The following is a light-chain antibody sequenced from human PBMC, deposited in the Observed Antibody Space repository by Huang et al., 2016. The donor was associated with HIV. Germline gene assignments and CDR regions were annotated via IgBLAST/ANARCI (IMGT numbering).Light chain of an antibody. CDR1: QSVSRF. CDR2: DES. CDR3: QQRSSWPRVT. Sequence: EIVLTQSPATLSLSPGERATLSCRASQSVSRFLAWYQQKAGQAPRLLIYDESNRAIDIPARFSGSGSGKEFTLTISSLEPEEFAVYYCQQRSSWPRVTFGGGTKVELK. V-gene: IGKV3-11*01. J-gene: IGKJ4*01.